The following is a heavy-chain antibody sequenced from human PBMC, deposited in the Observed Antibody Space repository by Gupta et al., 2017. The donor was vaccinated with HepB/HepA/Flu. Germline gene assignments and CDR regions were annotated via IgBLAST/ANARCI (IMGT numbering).Heavy chain of an antibody. J-gene: IGHJ6*03. CDR3: ARDALMVYVDYYYYMDV. CDR1: GFTFSDYY. D-gene: IGHD2-8*01. Sequence: QVQLVESGGGLVKPGGSLRLSCAASGFTFSDYYMRWIRKAPGKGLEWVSYISSSGSTIYYADSGKGRFTISRDNAKNSLYLQMNSLRAEDTAVYYCARDALMVYVDYYYYMDVWGKGTTVTVSS. V-gene: IGHV3-11*04. CDR2: ISSSGSTI.